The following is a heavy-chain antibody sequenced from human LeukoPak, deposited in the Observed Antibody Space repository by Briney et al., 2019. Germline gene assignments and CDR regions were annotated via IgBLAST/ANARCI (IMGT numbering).Heavy chain of an antibody. CDR1: GFNFRDYY. Sequence: GGSLRLSCVASGFNFRDYYMGWIRQAPGKGLEWVSYSSSSGSTIYYAASVKGRFTISRDNAENSLYLQMNSLKSEDTAVYYCTTYGSGRKFDYWGQGILVTVSS. CDR3: TTYGSGRKFDY. J-gene: IGHJ4*02. V-gene: IGHV3-11*01. CDR2: SSSSGSTI. D-gene: IGHD3-10*01.